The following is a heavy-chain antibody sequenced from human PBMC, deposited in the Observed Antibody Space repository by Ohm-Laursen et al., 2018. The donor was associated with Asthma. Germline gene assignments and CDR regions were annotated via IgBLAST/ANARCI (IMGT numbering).Heavy chain of an antibody. Sequence: SLRLSCTASGFTFSSYAMHWVRQAPGKGLEWVAVISYDGSNKYYADSVKGRFTISRDNSKNTLYPQMNSLRAEDTAVYYCARDQSYDILTGYSPFDYWGQGTLVTVSS. V-gene: IGHV3-30-3*01. CDR1: GFTFSSYA. D-gene: IGHD3-9*01. J-gene: IGHJ4*02. CDR2: ISYDGSNK. CDR3: ARDQSYDILTGYSPFDY.